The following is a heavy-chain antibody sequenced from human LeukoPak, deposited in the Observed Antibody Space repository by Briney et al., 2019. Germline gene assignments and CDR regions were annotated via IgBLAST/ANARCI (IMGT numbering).Heavy chain of an antibody. Sequence: AASVKVSCKASGGTFSSYASSWVRQAPGQGLEWMGGIIPTFSTANYPQKFQYRLTITADESTSAASMELSSLRSEDTAVYYCAKPSCITMIVVVKNAFDIWGQGTMVTVSS. D-gene: IGHD3-22*01. CDR3: AKPSCITMIVVVKNAFDI. CDR2: IIPTFSTA. CDR1: GGTFSSYA. V-gene: IGHV1-69*13. J-gene: IGHJ3*02.